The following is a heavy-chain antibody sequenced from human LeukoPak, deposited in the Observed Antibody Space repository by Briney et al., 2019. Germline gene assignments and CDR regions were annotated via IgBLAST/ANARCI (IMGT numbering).Heavy chain of an antibody. J-gene: IGHJ4*02. Sequence: GGSLRLSCAAPGCSFDDYGLTRVRQAPGKGLEWVSGINWNGDSTDYADSVKGRFTISRDNAKNSLYLQMNSLRAEDTALYYCARDLRVVITGSFDSWGQGTLVTVSS. CDR2: INWNGDST. CDR1: GCSFDDYG. D-gene: IGHD3-22*01. CDR3: ARDLRVVITGSFDS. V-gene: IGHV3-20*04.